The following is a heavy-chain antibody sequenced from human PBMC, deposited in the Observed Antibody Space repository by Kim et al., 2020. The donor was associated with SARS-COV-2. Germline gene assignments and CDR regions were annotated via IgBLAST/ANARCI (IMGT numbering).Heavy chain of an antibody. V-gene: IGHV4-34*01. CDR3: ARVPMGFTMIVELTDAFDI. CDR2: INHSGST. CDR1: GGSFSGYY. Sequence: SETLSLTCAVYGGSFSGYYWSWIRQPPGKGLEWIGEINHSGSTNYNPSLKSRVTISVDTSKNQFSLKLSSVTAADTAVYYCARVPMGFTMIVELTDAFDIWGQGTMVTVSS. D-gene: IGHD3-22*01. J-gene: IGHJ3*02.